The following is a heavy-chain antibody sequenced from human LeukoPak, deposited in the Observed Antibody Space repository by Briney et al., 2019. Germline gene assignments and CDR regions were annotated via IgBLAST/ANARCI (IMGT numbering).Heavy chain of an antibody. CDR1: GGSISSYY. CDR3: AREGSTPYYGMDV. J-gene: IGHJ6*02. V-gene: IGHV4-59*01. Sequence: SETLSLTCTVSGGSISSYYWSWIRQPPGKGLEWIGYIYYSRSTNYNPSLKSRVTISVDTSKNQFSLKLSSVTAADTAVYYCAREGSTPYYGMDVWGQGTTVTVSS. D-gene: IGHD4-17*01. CDR2: IYYSRST.